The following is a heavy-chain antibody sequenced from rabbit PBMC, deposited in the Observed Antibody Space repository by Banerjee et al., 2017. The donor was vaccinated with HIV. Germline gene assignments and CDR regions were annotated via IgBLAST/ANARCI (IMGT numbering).Heavy chain of an antibody. D-gene: IGHD6-1*01. CDR1: GFSLNNNYV. J-gene: IGHJ4*01. Sequence: QEQLEESGGDLVKPEGSLTLTCKASGFSLNNNYVMRWVRQAPGKGLEWIASIYSTSGTTYYATWAKGRFTISKTSSTTVTLQMTSLTAADTATYFCASDIYGYGAFNLWGQGTLVPS. V-gene: IGHV1S45*01. CDR3: ASDIYGYGAFNL. CDR2: IYSTSGTT.